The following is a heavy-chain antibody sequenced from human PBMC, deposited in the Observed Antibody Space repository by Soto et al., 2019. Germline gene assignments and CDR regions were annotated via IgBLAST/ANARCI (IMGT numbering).Heavy chain of an antibody. V-gene: IGHV1-69*06. J-gene: IGHJ1*01. CDR2: IIPIFGTA. D-gene: IGHD5-12*01. CDR3: ARVGRERWLQIGYFQH. CDR1: GGTFSSYA. Sequence: QVQLVQSGAEVKKPGSSVKVSYKASGGTFSSYAISWVRQAPGQGLEWMGGIIPIFGTANYAQKFQGRVTITADKSTSTAYMELSSLRSEDTAVYYCARVGRERWLQIGYFQHWGQGTLVTVSS.